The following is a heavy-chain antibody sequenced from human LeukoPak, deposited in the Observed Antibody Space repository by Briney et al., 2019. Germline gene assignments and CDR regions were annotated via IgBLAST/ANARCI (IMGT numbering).Heavy chain of an antibody. CDR3: ASVIGDYDYYYYGMDV. Sequence: SVKVSCKASGGTFGGYAISWVRQAPGQGLEWMGGIIPIFGTANYAQKFQGRVTITADKSTSTAYMELSSLRSEDTAVYYCASVIGDYDYYYYGMDVWGKGTTVTVSS. CDR2: IIPIFGTA. J-gene: IGHJ6*04. V-gene: IGHV1-69*06. D-gene: IGHD4-17*01. CDR1: GGTFGGYA.